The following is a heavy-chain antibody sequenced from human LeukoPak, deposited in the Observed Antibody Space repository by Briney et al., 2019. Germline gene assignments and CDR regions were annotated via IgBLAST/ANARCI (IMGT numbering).Heavy chain of an antibody. D-gene: IGHD6-13*01. CDR2: IYTSGST. Sequence: SETLSLTCAIYGGSISSYYRSWIRQPAGKGLEWIGRIYTSGSTNYNPSLKSRVTMSVDTSKNQFSLKLSSVTAADTAVYYCAVSSSWYLYYFDYWGQGTLVTVSS. V-gene: IGHV4-59*10. J-gene: IGHJ4*02. CDR1: GGSISSYY. CDR3: AVSSSWYLYYFDY.